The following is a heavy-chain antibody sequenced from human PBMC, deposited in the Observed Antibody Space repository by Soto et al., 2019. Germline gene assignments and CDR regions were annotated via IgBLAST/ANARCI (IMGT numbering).Heavy chain of an antibody. Sequence: QVQLVQSGAEVKKPGASVKVSCKASGYTFTSYGISWVRQAPGQGLEWMGWISAYNGNTNYAQKLQGRVTMTTDTFTSTAYMELRSLRSDDTAVYYCATAYRYREYSRTDVAFVIGGKGKMGTIAS. D-gene: IGHD6-6*01. J-gene: IGHJ3*02. CDR2: ISAYNGNT. V-gene: IGHV1-18*01. CDR1: GYTFTSYG. CDR3: ATAYRYREYSRTDVAFVI.